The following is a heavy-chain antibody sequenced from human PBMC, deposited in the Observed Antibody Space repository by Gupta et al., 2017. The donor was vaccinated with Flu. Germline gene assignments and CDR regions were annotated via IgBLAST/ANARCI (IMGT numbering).Heavy chain of an antibody. Sequence: QVQLQESGPGLVKPSQTLSLTCTVSGGSISSGSYYWSWIRQPAGKGLEWIGRIYTSGSTNYNPSLKSRVTISVDTSKNQFSLKLSSVTAADTAVYYCARLSLVVITKGYYYYYGMDVWGQGTTVTVSS. V-gene: IGHV4-61*02. CDR1: GGSISSGSYY. J-gene: IGHJ6*02. CDR3: ARLSLVVITKGYYYYYGMDV. D-gene: IGHD3-22*01. CDR2: IYTSGST.